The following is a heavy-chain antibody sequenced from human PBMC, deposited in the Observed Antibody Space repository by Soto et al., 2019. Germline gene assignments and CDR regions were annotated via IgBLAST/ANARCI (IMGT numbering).Heavy chain of an antibody. CDR1: GFTFSNAW. Sequence: GGSLRLSCAASGFTFSNAWMNWVRQAPGKGLEWVGRIKSKTDGGTTDYAAPVKGRFTISRDDSKNTLYLQMNSLKTEDTAVYYCTTASSWYYPSAPDYWGQGTLVTVSS. D-gene: IGHD6-13*01. CDR3: TTASSWYYPSAPDY. J-gene: IGHJ4*02. V-gene: IGHV3-15*07. CDR2: IKSKTDGGTT.